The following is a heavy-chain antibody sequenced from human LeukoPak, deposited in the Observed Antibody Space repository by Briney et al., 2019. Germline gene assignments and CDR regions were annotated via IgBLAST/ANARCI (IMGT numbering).Heavy chain of an antibody. D-gene: IGHD6-19*01. CDR3: ARDLYSSGWSPFDY. Sequence: PSETLSLTCTVSGGSISSGDYYWSWIRQPPGKGLEWIGYIYYSGSTYYNPSLKSRVTISVDTSKNQFSLKLSSVTAADTAVYYCARDLYSSGWSPFDYWGQGTLVTVSS. CDR1: GGSISSGDYY. CDR2: IYYSGST. V-gene: IGHV4-30-4*01. J-gene: IGHJ4*02.